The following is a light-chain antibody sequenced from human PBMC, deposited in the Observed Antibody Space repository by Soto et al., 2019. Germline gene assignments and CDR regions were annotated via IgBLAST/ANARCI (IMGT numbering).Light chain of an antibody. Sequence: QLVLTQPPSVSEAPGQRVTISSTGSTSNIGAGYDVHWYQQLPRTAPKLLIYGNSNRPSGVPDRFSGSKSGTSASLAITGLQAEDEADYYCQSYDSSLSGSVFGGGTKLTVL. CDR2: GNS. CDR1: TSNIGAGYD. CDR3: QSYDSSLSGSV. J-gene: IGLJ2*01. V-gene: IGLV1-40*01.